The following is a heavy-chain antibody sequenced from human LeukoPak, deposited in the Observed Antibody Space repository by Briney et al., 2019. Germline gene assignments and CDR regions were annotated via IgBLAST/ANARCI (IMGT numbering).Heavy chain of an antibody. J-gene: IGHJ4*02. Sequence: GGSLRLSCAASGFTFGSYGMHWVRQAPGKGLEWVAFIRYDGSNKYYADSVKGRFTISRDNSKNTLYLQMNSLRAEDTAVYYCAKDAGLYGSGSYYFGDYWGQGTLVTVSS. D-gene: IGHD3-10*01. CDR1: GFTFGSYG. CDR2: IRYDGSNK. V-gene: IGHV3-30*02. CDR3: AKDAGLYGSGSYYFGDY.